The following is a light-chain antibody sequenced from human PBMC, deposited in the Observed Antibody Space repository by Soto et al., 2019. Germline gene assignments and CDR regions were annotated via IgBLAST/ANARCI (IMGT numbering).Light chain of an antibody. Sequence: QSALTQPPSASGSPGQSVTISCTGTSSDVGGYNYVSWYQQHPGEAPKVLIYEVRNRPSGVSNRFSGSRSGNTASLTISGLQAEDEADYYCSSYTTINILLFGGGTQLTVL. CDR2: EVR. CDR3: SSYTTINILL. J-gene: IGLJ2*01. CDR1: SSDVGGYNY. V-gene: IGLV2-14*01.